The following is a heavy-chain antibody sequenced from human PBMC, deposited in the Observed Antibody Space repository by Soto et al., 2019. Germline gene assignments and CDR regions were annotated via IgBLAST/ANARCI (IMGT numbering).Heavy chain of an antibody. V-gene: IGHV1-18*01. D-gene: IGHD6-13*01. Sequence: ASVKVSCKAAGYTFTNYASSWVRQAPGRGLEWMGWVNTYNGNPNYAQIFQGRVTMTTDTSTGTAYMELRSLKSDDSAIYYCARDSQYSTSWQRFDSWGQGTLVTVSS. J-gene: IGHJ4*02. CDR2: VNTYNGNP. CDR1: GYTFTNYA. CDR3: ARDSQYSTSWQRFDS.